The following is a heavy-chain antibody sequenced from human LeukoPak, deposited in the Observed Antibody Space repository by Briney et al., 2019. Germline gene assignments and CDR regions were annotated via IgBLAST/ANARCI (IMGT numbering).Heavy chain of an antibody. Sequence: PGGSLRLSCAASGFTFSSYDMHWVRQATGKGLGWVSAIGTAGDTYYPGSVKGRFTISRENAKNSLYLQMNSLRAGDTAVYYCARGVEYYDFWSGYSDLYYFDYWGQGTLVTVSS. V-gene: IGHV3-13*01. CDR2: IGTAGDT. D-gene: IGHD3-3*01. J-gene: IGHJ4*02. CDR3: ARGVEYYDFWSGYSDLYYFDY. CDR1: GFTFSSYD.